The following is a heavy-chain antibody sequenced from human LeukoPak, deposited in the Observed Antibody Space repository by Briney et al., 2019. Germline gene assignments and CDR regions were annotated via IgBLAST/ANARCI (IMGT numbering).Heavy chain of an antibody. D-gene: IGHD2/OR15-2a*01. CDR1: GGSFSGYY. J-gene: IGHJ5*02. CDR3: ARAQRRAPWQSIVAARGNWFDP. CDR2: INHSGST. V-gene: IGHV4-34*01. Sequence: SETLSLTCAVYGGSFSGYYWSWIRQPPGKGLEWIGEINHSGSTNYNPSLKSRVTISVDTSKNQFSLKLSSVTAADTAVYYCARAQRRAPWQSIVAARGNWFDPWGQGTLVTVSS.